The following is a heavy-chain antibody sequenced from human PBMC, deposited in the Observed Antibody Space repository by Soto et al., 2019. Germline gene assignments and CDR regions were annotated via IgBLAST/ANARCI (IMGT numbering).Heavy chain of an antibody. D-gene: IGHD1-26*01. V-gene: IGHV1-2*02. J-gene: IGHJ4*02. CDR3: GRGRSGQIVVFY. Sequence: GASVKVSCKASGYTFTGHYIHWVRQAPEQGPEWMGEIGPGSGATRYAQRFQGRVTMTRDMSITTVYMELNNLSPDDTAVYYCGRGRSGQIVVFYWGQGTPVTRLL. CDR1: GYTFTGHY. CDR2: IGPGSGAT.